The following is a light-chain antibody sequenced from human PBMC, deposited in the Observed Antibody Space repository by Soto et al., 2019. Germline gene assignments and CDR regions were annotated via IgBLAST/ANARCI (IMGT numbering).Light chain of an antibody. CDR1: QTFSGY. CDR2: GAS. V-gene: IGKV3-20*01. J-gene: IGKJ2*01. CDR3: QQYGGSPYT. Sequence: EIVLTQSPATLSLSPGERATLSCRASQTFSGYLVWYQQKPGQAPRLLIFGASNRATGVPARFSGRGSGTGFTLTISRLEPEDFAVYYCQQYGGSPYTFGLGTKVDIK.